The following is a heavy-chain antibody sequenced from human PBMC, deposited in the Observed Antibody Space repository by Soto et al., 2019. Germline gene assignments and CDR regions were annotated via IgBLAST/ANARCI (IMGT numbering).Heavy chain of an antibody. V-gene: IGHV4-34*02. CDR3: ARAKFESTGWHQFDI. CDR1: GGSFTGHF. J-gene: IGHJ4*02. Sequence: QVHLEQRGAGLLKPSETLSLTCTVSGGSFTGHFWSWVHQPPGKGLEWIGEVSHSGNTKYYPSLRSRVTLSVGSSKNQISLALTSVTAADTAVNYCARAKFESTGWHQFDIWGQGTLVTVSS. CDR2: VSHSGNT. D-gene: IGHD7-27*01.